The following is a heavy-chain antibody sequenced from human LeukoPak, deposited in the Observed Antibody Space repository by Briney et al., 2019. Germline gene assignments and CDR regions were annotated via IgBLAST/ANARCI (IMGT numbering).Heavy chain of an antibody. CDR1: GFTFGSYW. V-gene: IGHV3-7*05. J-gene: IGHJ4*02. CDR3: AREKNLGT. Sequence: GGSLRLSCAASGFTFGSYWMSWVRQAPGKRLEWVATIKEDGSDKYYVDPVKGRFTISRDNVKNSVYLQMNSLRAEDTAVYYCAREKNLGTWGQGTLVTVSS. D-gene: IGHD1-14*01. CDR2: IKEDGSDK.